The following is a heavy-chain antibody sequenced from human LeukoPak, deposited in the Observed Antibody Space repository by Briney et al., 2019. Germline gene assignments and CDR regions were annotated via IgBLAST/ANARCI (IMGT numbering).Heavy chain of an antibody. J-gene: IGHJ4*02. CDR1: GFTFSSHW. CDR2: IKQDGSEK. V-gene: IGHV3-7*03. D-gene: IGHD6-19*01. CDR3: ARGVAGTVDY. Sequence: GGSLRLSCAASGFTFSSHWISWVRQAPGKGLEWVANIKQDGSEKYYVDSVKGRFTISRDNAKNSLYLQMNSLRAEDTAVYYCARGVAGTVDYWGQGTLVTVSS.